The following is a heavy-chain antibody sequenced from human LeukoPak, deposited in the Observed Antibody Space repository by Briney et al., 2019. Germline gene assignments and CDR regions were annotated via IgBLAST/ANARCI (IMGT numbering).Heavy chain of an antibody. CDR2: IYYSGST. V-gene: IGHV4-39*07. Sequence: SETLSLTCTVSGGSISSNSYYWGWIRQPPGKGLEWIGSIYYSGSTYYNPSLKSRVTISVDTSKNQFSLKLSSVTAADTAVYYCARNNLVRQQHPNYYYYYMDVWGKGTTVTVSS. J-gene: IGHJ6*03. CDR3: ARNNLVRQQHPNYYYYYMDV. CDR1: GGSISSNSYY. D-gene: IGHD6-13*01.